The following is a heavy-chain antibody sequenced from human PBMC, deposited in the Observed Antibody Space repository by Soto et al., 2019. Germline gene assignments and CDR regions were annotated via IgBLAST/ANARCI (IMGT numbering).Heavy chain of an antibody. CDR2: INPSGGST. D-gene: IGHD1-26*01. V-gene: IGHV1-46*01. Sequence: QVQLVQSGAEVQKPGASVKVSCKASGYTFTSYYMHWVRKAPGQGLEWMGIINPSGGSTSYAQKFQGRVTMTRDTSTSTVYMELSSPRSEDTAVYYWARDLPSCRGSQIDYWGQGTLVTVSS. CDR1: GYTFTSYY. J-gene: IGHJ4*02. CDR3: ARDLPSCRGSQIDY.